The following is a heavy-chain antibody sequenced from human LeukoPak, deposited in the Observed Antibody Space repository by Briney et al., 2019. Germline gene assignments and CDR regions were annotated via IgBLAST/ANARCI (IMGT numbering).Heavy chain of an antibody. CDR1: GYTFTSYA. D-gene: IGHD6-13*01. CDR2: INAGNGNT. Sequence: GASVKVSCKASGYTFTSYAMHWVRQAPGQRLEWMGWINAGNGNTKYSQKFQGRVTITRDTSASTAYMELSSLRSEDTAVYYCARSPRGCSSSWYSFDYWGQGTLVTVSS. CDR3: ARSPRGCSSSWYSFDY. J-gene: IGHJ4*02. V-gene: IGHV1-3*01.